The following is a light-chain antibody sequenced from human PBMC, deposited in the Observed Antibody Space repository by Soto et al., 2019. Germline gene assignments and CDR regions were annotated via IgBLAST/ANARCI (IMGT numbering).Light chain of an antibody. Sequence: QPVLTQSPSASASLGASVRLTCTLTSGHSTLAIAWHQQQPARGPRFLMKVNSDGSHTKGDGIPGRFSGSRSGAEHYLTISSLQSEDEADYYCQTWGTGIDVVFGGGTKVTVL. J-gene: IGLJ2*01. CDR2: VNSDGSH. CDR3: QTWGTGIDVV. V-gene: IGLV4-69*01. CDR1: SGHSTLA.